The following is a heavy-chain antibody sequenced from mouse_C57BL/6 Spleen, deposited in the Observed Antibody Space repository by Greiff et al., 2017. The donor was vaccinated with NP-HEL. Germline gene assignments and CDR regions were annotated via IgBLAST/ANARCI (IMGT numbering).Heavy chain of an antibody. CDR2: INPNNGGT. D-gene: IGHD1-1*01. V-gene: IGHV1-22*01. CDR3: ANEGVITTIVGPRDY. Sequence: VQLQQSGPELVKPGASVKMSCKASGYTFTDYNMHWVKQSHGKSLEWIGYINPNNGGTSYNQQFKGKATLTVNKSSSTAYMELRSLTSEESAVYYCANEGVITTIVGPRDYWGKGTTLTGSS. J-gene: IGHJ2*01. CDR1: GYTFTDYN.